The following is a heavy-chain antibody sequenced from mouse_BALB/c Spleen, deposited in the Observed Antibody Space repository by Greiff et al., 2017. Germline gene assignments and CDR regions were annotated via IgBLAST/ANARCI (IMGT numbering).Heavy chain of an antibody. D-gene: IGHD1-1*01. CDR1: GYAFSSYW. CDR2: IYPGDGDT. V-gene: IGHV1-80*01. J-gene: IGHJ4*01. Sequence: QVQLQQSGAELVRPGSSVKISCKASGYAFSSYWMNWVKQRPGQGLEWIGQIYPGDGDTNYNGKFKGKATLTADKSSSTAYMQLSSLTSEDSAVYFCARGGYYGSSFARDYWGQGTSVTVSS. CDR3: ARGGYYGSSFARDY.